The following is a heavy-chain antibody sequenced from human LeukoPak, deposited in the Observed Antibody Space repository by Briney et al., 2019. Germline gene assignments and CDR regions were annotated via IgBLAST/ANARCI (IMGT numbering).Heavy chain of an antibody. CDR3: ARVKPKGSSPSFDY. J-gene: IGHJ4*02. Sequence: GASVKVSCKASGYTFTGYYMHWVRQAPGQGLEWMGWINPNSGGTNYAQKFQGRVTMTRDTSISTAYMELSRLRSDDTAVYYCARVKPKGSSPSFDYWGQGTLVTVSS. CDR2: INPNSGGT. V-gene: IGHV1-2*02. D-gene: IGHD6-6*01. CDR1: GYTFTGYY.